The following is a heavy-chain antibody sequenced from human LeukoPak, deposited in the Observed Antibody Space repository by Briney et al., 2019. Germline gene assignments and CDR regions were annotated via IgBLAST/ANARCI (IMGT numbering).Heavy chain of an antibody. Sequence: PSETLSLTCTVSGGSITSYYWSWIRQPPGKGLEWIAYISYSGSTNYNPSLKSRVTISVDTSKNQLSLKLSSVTAADTAVYYCARSHPWQLPDYWGQGTLVTVSS. J-gene: IGHJ4*02. CDR2: ISYSGST. CDR3: ARSHPWQLPDY. V-gene: IGHV4-59*08. D-gene: IGHD2-15*01. CDR1: GGSITSYY.